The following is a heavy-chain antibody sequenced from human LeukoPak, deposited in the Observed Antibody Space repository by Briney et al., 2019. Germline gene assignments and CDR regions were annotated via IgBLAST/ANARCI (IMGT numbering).Heavy chain of an antibody. V-gene: IGHV1-18*01. CDR2: ISAYNGNT. Sequence: ASVKVSCKASGYTFTDYLINWVRQAPGQGLEWMGWISAYNGNTNYAQKLQGRVTMTTDTSTSTAYMELRSLRSDDTAVYYCARKEVVVAANNYWGQGTLVTVSS. D-gene: IGHD2-15*01. J-gene: IGHJ4*02. CDR3: ARKEVVVAANNY. CDR1: GYTFTDYL.